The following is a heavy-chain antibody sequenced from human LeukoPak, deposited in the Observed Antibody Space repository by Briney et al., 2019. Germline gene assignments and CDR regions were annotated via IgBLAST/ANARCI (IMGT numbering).Heavy chain of an antibody. Sequence: PSETLSLTCTVSGGSISSYYWSWIRQPPGKGLEWIGYIYDGRSASYNPSLKSRGTISLDTSKNQFSLKLTSVTAADTAVYYCARDLGYYYDSSDYEDGFDIWGQGTMVTVSS. D-gene: IGHD3-22*01. J-gene: IGHJ3*02. CDR3: ARDLGYYYDSSDYEDGFDI. CDR1: GGSISSYY. V-gene: IGHV4-59*01. CDR2: IYDGRSA.